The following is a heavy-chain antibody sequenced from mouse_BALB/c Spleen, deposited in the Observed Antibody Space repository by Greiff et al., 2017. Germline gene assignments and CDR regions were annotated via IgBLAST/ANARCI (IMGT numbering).Heavy chain of an antibody. CDR2: INPSTGYT. CDR3: ARNEGYSSGYVRTWFAY. CDR1: GYTFTSYW. Sequence: QVQLQQSGAELAKPGASVKMSCKASGYTFTSYWMHWVKQRPGQGLEWIGYINPSTGYTEYNQKFKDKATLTADKSSSTAYMQLSSLTSEDSAVYYCARNEGYSSGYVRTWFAYWGQGTLVTVSA. J-gene: IGHJ3*01. D-gene: IGHD3-1*01. V-gene: IGHV1-7*01.